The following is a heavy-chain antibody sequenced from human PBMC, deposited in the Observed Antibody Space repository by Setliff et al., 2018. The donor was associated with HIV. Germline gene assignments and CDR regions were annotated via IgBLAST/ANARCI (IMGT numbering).Heavy chain of an antibody. J-gene: IGHJ4*02. D-gene: IGHD4-17*01. V-gene: IGHV4-30-4*08. Sequence: PSETLSLTCAVSGGSFSGCYWSWIRQPPGKGLEWIGYITYSGSAYYNPSLKSRVTISIDTSNNQISLRLSSVTAADTAMYYCVRDDYGYNGKGFDYWGPGTLVTVSS. CDR3: VRDDYGYNGKGFDY. CDR1: GGSFSGCY. CDR2: ITYSGSA.